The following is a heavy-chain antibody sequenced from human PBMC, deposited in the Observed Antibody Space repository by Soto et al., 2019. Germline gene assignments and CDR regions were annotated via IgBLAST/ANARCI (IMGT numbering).Heavy chain of an antibody. D-gene: IGHD2-21*02. Sequence: GSLRLSCTASGFNFDIYAFHWVRQSPGKGLEWLSVISYHGREIHYADSVKGRFTISRDKSRNTIYLQMNSLTYEDTAVYYCARDPVAVTGSFVDYWGQGTLVTVSS. CDR1: GFNFDIYA. CDR2: ISYHGREI. V-gene: IGHV3-30-3*01. J-gene: IGHJ4*02. CDR3: ARDPVAVTGSFVDY.